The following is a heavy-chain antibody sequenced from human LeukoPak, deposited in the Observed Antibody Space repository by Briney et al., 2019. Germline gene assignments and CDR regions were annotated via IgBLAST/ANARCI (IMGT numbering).Heavy chain of an antibody. V-gene: IGHV4-34*01. J-gene: IGHJ4*02. CDR2: INHSGST. Sequence: SETLSLTCAVYGGSFSGYYWSWIRQPPGKGLGWIGEINHSGSTNYNPSLKSRVTISVDTSKNRLSLKLSSVTAADTAVYYCASNSFDYYGSGSYSVDYWGQGTLVTVSS. CDR1: GGSFSGYY. CDR3: ASNSFDYYGSGSYSVDY. D-gene: IGHD3-10*01.